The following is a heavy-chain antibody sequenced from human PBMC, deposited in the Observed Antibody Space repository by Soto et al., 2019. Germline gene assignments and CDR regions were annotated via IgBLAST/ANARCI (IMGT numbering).Heavy chain of an antibody. V-gene: IGHV3-33*01. Sequence: QVQLVESGGGVVQPGRSLRLSCAASGFTFSSYGMHWVRQAPGKGLEWVAVIWYDGSNKYYADSVKGRFTISRDNSKNTLYLQMNSLRAEDTAVYYCARDVSSGWYPGYDYWGQGTLFTVSS. CDR2: IWYDGSNK. CDR3: ARDVSSGWYPGYDY. D-gene: IGHD6-19*01. J-gene: IGHJ4*02. CDR1: GFTFSSYG.